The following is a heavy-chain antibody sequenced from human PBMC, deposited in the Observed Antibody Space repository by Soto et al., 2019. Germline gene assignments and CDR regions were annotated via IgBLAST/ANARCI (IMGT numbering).Heavy chain of an antibody. Sequence: GGSLRLSCAASGFTFSSYSMNWVRQAPGKGLEWVSSISSSSSYIYYADSVKGRFTISRDNAKNSLYLQMNSLRAEDTAVYYCANEYSSSLGSAFDIWGQGTMVTVSS. CDR3: ANEYSSSLGSAFDI. V-gene: IGHV3-21*01. CDR2: ISSSSSYI. CDR1: GFTFSSYS. D-gene: IGHD6-6*01. J-gene: IGHJ3*02.